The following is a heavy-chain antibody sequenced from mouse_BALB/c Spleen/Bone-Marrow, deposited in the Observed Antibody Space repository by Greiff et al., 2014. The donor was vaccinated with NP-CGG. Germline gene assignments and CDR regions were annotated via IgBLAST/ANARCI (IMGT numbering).Heavy chain of an antibody. CDR3: ASGPWYFDV. D-gene: IGHD3-1*01. Sequence: VQLQESGAELVRPGVSVKLSCKASGYTFTSYWMHWIKQRPEQGLERIGEINPTNGSTNYNEEFKTKATLTVDKSYSTAYMQLSSLTSEDSAVYYCASGPWYFDVWGAGTTVTVSS. V-gene: IGHV1S81*02. CDR1: GYTFTSYW. CDR2: INPTNGST. J-gene: IGHJ1*01.